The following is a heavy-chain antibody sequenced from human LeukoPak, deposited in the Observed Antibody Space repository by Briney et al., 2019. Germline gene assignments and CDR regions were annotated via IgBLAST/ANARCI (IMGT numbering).Heavy chain of an antibody. CDR1: GYTFTSYG. CDR2: ISAYNGNT. CDR3: GFTRFGELPIPLPVDY. D-gene: IGHD3-10*02. J-gene: IGHJ4*02. Sequence: ASVKVSCKASGYTFTSYGIRWVRQAPGQGLEWMGWISAYNGNTNYAQKFQGRVTITADESTSTAYMELSSLRSEDTAVYYCGFTRFGELPIPLPVDYWGQGSLVSVSS. V-gene: IGHV1-18*01.